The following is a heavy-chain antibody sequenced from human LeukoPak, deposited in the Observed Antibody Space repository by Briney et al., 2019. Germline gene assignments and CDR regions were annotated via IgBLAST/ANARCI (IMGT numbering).Heavy chain of an antibody. D-gene: IGHD2-8*01. V-gene: IGHV3-21*01. Sequence: AGGSLRLSCAASGFTFSSYTMHWVRQIPGERPEWVSSISGDTTYIYYADSLKGRFTISRDNTNTSLFLQMNSLRAEDTALYYCASHTGAGVAFRPFHIWGQGTMVTVSS. J-gene: IGHJ3*02. CDR2: ISGDTTYI. CDR1: GFTFSSYT. CDR3: ASHTGAGVAFRPFHI.